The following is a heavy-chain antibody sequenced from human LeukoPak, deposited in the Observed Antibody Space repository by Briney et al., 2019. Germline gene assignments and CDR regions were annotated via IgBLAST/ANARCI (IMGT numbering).Heavy chain of an antibody. CDR2: ISYDGSNK. Sequence: SGGSLRLSCAASGFTFSSYGMHWVRQAPGKGLEWVAVISYDGSNKYYADSVKGRFTISRDNAKNSLYLQMNSLRAEDTAVYYCARARTIFDAFDIWGQGTMVTVSS. D-gene: IGHD3-3*01. V-gene: IGHV3-30*03. CDR1: GFTFSSYG. CDR3: ARARTIFDAFDI. J-gene: IGHJ3*02.